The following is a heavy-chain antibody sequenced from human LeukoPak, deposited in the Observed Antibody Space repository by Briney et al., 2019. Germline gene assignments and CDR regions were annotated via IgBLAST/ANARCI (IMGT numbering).Heavy chain of an antibody. V-gene: IGHV3-23*01. D-gene: IGHD5-24*01. CDR1: GFTFSSYA. CDR2: ISGSGGST. Sequence: PGGSLRLSCAASGFTFSSYAMSWVRQAPGKGLEWVLVISGSGGSTYYADSVKGRFTISRDNSKNTLYLQMNGLRAEDTAVYYCAKFKGRDGYSLFDYWGQGTLVTVSS. CDR3: AKFKGRDGYSLFDY. J-gene: IGHJ4*02.